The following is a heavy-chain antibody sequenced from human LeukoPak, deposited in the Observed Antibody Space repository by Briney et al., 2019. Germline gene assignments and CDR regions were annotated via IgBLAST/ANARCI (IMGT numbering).Heavy chain of an antibody. CDR3: ATFDSSGYVIDY. V-gene: IGHV4-39*07. Sequence: SETLSLTCTVSGGSISSSSYYWGWIRQPPGKGLEWIGSIYYSGSTNYNPSLKSRVTISVDTSKNQFSLKLSSVTAADTAVYYCATFDSSGYVIDYWGQGTLVTVSS. D-gene: IGHD3-22*01. J-gene: IGHJ4*02. CDR1: GGSISSSSYY. CDR2: IYYSGST.